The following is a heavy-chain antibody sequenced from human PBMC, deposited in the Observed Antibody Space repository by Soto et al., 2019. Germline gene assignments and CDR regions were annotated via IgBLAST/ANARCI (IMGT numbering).Heavy chain of an antibody. V-gene: IGHV3-15*01. CDR3: TTDPCIQLWLHLRD. CDR2: IKSKTDGGTT. D-gene: IGHD5-18*01. J-gene: IGHJ4*02. CDR1: GFTFSNAW. Sequence: EVQLVESGGGLVKPGGSLRLSCAASGFTFSNAWMSWVRQAPGKGLEWVGRIKSKTDGGTTDYAAPVKGRFTISRDDSKNTLYLQMNSLKTEDTAVYYCTTDPCIQLWLHLRDWGQGTLVTVSS.